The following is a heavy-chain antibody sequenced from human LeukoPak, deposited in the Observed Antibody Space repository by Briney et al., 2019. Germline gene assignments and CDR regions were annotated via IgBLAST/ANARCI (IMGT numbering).Heavy chain of an antibody. D-gene: IGHD1-26*01. CDR2: IYTSGST. J-gene: IGHJ3*02. CDR1: GGSISSYY. CDR3: ARHRGGSYSNDAFDI. Sequence: SETLSLTCTVSGGSISSYYWSLIRQPPGKGLEWIGYIYTSGSTNYNPSLKSRVTISVDTSKNQLSLKLSSVTAADTAVYYCARHRGGSYSNDAFDIWGQGTMVTVSS. V-gene: IGHV4-4*09.